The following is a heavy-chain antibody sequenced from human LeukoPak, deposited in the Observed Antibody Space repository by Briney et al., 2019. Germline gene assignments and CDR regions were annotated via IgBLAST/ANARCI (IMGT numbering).Heavy chain of an antibody. CDR1: GFTFSSYS. J-gene: IGHJ2*01. CDR2: ISSSSSTI. CDR3: ARPYGDSSGYAWYFDL. V-gene: IGHV3-48*01. D-gene: IGHD3-22*01. Sequence: GGSLRLSCAASGFTFSSYSMNWVRQAPGKGLEWVSYISSSSSTIYYADSVKGRFTISRDNAKNSLYLQMNSLRAEDTAVYYCARPYGDSSGYAWYFDLWGRGTLVTVSS.